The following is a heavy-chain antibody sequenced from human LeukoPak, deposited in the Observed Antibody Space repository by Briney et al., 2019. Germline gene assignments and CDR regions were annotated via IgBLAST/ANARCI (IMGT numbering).Heavy chain of an antibody. J-gene: IGHJ4*02. CDR3: ARGAGTSPIYY. CDR2: IIPIFGAA. D-gene: IGHD1-7*01. V-gene: IGHV1-69*05. CDR1: GGTISSHA. Sequence: ASVKVSCKASGGTISSHAISWVRQAPGQGLEWMGGIIPIFGAAKYAQKFQGRVTITTDESTSTACMELSSLTTEDTAVYYCARGAGTSPIYYWGQGTLVTVSS.